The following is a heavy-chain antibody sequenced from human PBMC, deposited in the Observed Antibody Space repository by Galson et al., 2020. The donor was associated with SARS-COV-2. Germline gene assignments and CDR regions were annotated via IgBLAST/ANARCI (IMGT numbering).Heavy chain of an antibody. V-gene: IGHV4-34*01. CDR2: INHSGST. Sequence: SKTLSLTCAVYGGYFSAYKWNWIRQPPGKGLEWIGEINHSGSTKQNPSLKSRVTISVDTTQRQTSLKLRSVTAADTAVYYCSVFTILGVVHDYWGQGTLVTASS. D-gene: IGHD3-3*01. CDR3: SVFTILGVVHDY. J-gene: IGHJ4*02. CDR1: GGYFSAYK.